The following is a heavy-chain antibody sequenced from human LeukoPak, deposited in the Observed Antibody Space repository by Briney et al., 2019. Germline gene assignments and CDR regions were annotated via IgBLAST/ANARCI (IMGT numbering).Heavy chain of an antibody. CDR2: MNPKSGNT. D-gene: IGHD6-19*01. CDR1: GYTFTSYD. CDR3: ARVHGSGWYENWFDP. V-gene: IGHV1-8*01. J-gene: IGHJ5*02. Sequence: ASVKVSCKASGYTFTSYDINWVRQATGQGREWMGWMNPKSGNTGYAQKFQGRVTMTRNTSISTAYMELSSLRSEDTAVYYCARVHGSGWYENWFDPWGQGTLVTVSS.